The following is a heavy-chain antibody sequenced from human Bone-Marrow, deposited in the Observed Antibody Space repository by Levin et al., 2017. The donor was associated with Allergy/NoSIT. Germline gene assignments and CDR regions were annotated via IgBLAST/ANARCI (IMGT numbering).Heavy chain of an antibody. CDR2: MNPNIGNT. J-gene: IGHJ4*02. Sequence: AASVKVSCKASGYTFINYDINWVRQAPGQGLEWMGWMNPNIGNTGYAQSFQGRVTMTRDTSISTAYLELSSLRSEDTAVYYCARGRGDVVRVTAIPDYWGQGTLVTVSS. CDR3: ARGRGDVVRVTAIPDY. D-gene: IGHD2-21*02. CDR1: GYTFINYD. V-gene: IGHV1-8*01.